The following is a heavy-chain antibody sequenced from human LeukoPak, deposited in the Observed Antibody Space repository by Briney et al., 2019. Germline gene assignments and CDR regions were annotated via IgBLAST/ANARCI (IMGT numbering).Heavy chain of an antibody. V-gene: IGHV4-39*02. D-gene: IGHD5-18*01. J-gene: IGHJ4*02. CDR3: ARDGYGYGSLFDY. CDR2: IYYSGST. Sequence: PSETLSLTCTVSGGSISSSSYYWGWIRQPPGKGLEWIGSIYYSGSTYYNPSLKSRVTISVDTSKNQFSLKLSSVTAADTAVYYCARDGYGYGSLFDYWGQGTLVTVSS. CDR1: GGSISSSSYY.